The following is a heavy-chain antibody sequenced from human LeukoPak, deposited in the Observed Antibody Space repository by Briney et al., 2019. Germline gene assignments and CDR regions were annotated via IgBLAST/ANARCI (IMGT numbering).Heavy chain of an antibody. CDR1: GYTLTSYY. Sequence: ASVKVSCKASGYTLTSYYMHWVRQAPGQGLEWMGIINPSGGSTSYAQKFQGRVTMTKDMSTSTVYMELSSLRSEDTAVYHCARAHTITNAFDIWGQGTMVTVSS. V-gene: IGHV1-46*01. CDR2: INPSGGST. CDR3: ARAHTITNAFDI. J-gene: IGHJ3*02. D-gene: IGHD3-3*01.